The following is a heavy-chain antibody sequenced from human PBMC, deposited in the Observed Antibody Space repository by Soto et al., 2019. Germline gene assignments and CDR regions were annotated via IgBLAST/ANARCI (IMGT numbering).Heavy chain of an antibody. CDR2: ISGSGGST. D-gene: IGHD3-22*01. CDR3: AKGIVYYYDSSGYFAY. J-gene: IGHJ4*02. CDR1: GFTFRSYA. V-gene: IGHV3-23*01. Sequence: GGSLRLSCAASGFTFRSYAMSWVRQAPGKGLEWVSAISGSGGSTYYADSVKGRFTISRDNSKNTLYLQMNSLRAEDTAVYYCAKGIVYYYDSSGYFAYWPQGTLVTVCS.